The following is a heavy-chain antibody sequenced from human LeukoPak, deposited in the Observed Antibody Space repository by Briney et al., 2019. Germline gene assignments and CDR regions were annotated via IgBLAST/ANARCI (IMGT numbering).Heavy chain of an antibody. D-gene: IGHD3-3*01. J-gene: IGHJ4*02. CDR2: VHLDGRT. Sequence: PSGTLSLTCAVSGGSISSSNWWRWVRQPPGKGLEWIGEVHLDGRTNYNPSLESRLTMSVDVSENQVSLKLTSVTAADTAVYYRAREGGFYRPLDYSGQGTLVTVSS. CDR1: GGSISSSNW. V-gene: IGHV4-4*02. CDR3: AREGGFYRPLDY.